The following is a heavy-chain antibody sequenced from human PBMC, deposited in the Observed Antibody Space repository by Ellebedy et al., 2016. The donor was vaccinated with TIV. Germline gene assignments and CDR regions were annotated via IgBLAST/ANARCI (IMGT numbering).Heavy chain of an antibody. D-gene: IGHD6-19*01. J-gene: IGHJ4*02. CDR3: ARVGQQWLVRYYFDY. CDR2: ISYDGSNK. Sequence: GGSLRLXXAASGFTFSSYAMHWVRQAPGKGLEWVAVISYDGSNKYYADSVKGRFTISRDNSKNTLYLQMNSLRAEDTAVYYCARVGQQWLVRYYFDYWGQGTLVTVSS. CDR1: GFTFSSYA. V-gene: IGHV3-30-3*01.